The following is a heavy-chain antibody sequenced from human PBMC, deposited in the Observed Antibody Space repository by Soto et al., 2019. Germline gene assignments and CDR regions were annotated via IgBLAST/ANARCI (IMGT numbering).Heavy chain of an antibody. CDR1: RFTFSDYG. CDR3: AKSVWHYYLYDAFDI. Sequence: QVHLVESGGGVVQPGRSLRLSCAASRFTFSDYGMHWVRQAPGKGLEWVAVISSDGSKRYYPDSVKGRFTISRDNSRNTLWLQMNSLRAEDTAVYYCAKSVWHYYLYDAFDIWGQGTMVTVSS. J-gene: IGHJ3*02. CDR2: ISSDGSKR. D-gene: IGHD1-26*01. V-gene: IGHV3-30*18.